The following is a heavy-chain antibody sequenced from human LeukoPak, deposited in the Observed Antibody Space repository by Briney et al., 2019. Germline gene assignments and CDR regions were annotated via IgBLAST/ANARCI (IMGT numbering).Heavy chain of an antibody. CDR3: ARPDSSSWYGPGNY. CDR1: GFTFSSYS. Sequence: GGSLRLSCAASGFTFSSYSMNWVRQAPGKGLEWVSYISSSSSTIYYADSVKGRFTISRDNAKNSLYLQMNSLRAEDTAVYYCARPDSSSWYGPGNYWGQGTLVTVSS. D-gene: IGHD6-13*01. J-gene: IGHJ4*02. V-gene: IGHV3-48*04. CDR2: ISSSSSTI.